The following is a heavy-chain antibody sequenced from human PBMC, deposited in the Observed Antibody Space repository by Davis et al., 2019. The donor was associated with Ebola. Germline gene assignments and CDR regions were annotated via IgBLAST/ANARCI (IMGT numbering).Heavy chain of an antibody. Sequence: GGSLRLSCAASGFTFSNAWLKWVRQATGKGLEWLSATGTIPGDTYYLPSVRGRFTVSRDNAKNSFYLQMDSLTAEDTAVYYCARAPPGSRFRLDHWGQGTLVTVSS. CDR2: TGTIPGDT. D-gene: IGHD1-1*01. V-gene: IGHV3-13*01. CDR3: ARAPPGSRFRLDH. J-gene: IGHJ4*02. CDR1: GFTFSNAW.